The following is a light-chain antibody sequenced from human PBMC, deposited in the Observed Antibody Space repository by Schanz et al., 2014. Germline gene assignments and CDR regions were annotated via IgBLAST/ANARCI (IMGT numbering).Light chain of an antibody. J-gene: IGLJ3*02. Sequence: QSALTQPRSVSGSPGQSVTISCTGTSSDVGAYTYVSWYQQPPGKAPKLMIYDVTERPSGVPDRFSGSKSGNTASLTISGFQAEDEADYYCCSYAGSYTFAVFGGGTKPTVL. CDR2: DVT. CDR3: CSYAGSYTFAV. V-gene: IGLV2-11*01. CDR1: SSDVGAYTY.